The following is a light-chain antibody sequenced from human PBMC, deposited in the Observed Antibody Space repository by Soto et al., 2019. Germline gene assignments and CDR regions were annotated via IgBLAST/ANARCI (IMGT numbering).Light chain of an antibody. V-gene: IGLV3-9*01. J-gene: IGLJ1*01. Sequence: SYELTQALSVSVALGQTARITCGGNKIGSKIVQWYQQRPGQAPVLVIYRDTIRPSGIPERLSGSNSGNTATLTISRAQAGDESAYYCQVWDSTSASYVFGTGTKLTVL. CDR3: QVWDSTSASYV. CDR1: KIGSKI. CDR2: RDT.